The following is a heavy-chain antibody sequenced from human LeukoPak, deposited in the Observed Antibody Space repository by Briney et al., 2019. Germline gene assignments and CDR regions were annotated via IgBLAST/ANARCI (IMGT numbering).Heavy chain of an antibody. V-gene: IGHV3-15*01. Sequence: GGSLRLSCAASGFTFSNAWMSWVRQAPGKGLEWVGRIKSKTDGGTTDYAAPVKGRFTISRDDSKNTLYLQVNSLKTEDTAVYYCTTPPEYSRGYYFDYWGQGTLVTVSS. J-gene: IGHJ4*02. CDR1: GFTFSNAW. CDR3: TTPPEYSRGYYFDY. D-gene: IGHD6-6*01. CDR2: IKSKTDGGTT.